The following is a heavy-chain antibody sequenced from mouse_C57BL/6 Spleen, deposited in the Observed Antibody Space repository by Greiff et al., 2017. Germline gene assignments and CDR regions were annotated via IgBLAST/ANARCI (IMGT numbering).Heavy chain of an antibody. J-gene: IGHJ2*01. Sequence: QVTLKESGPGILQSSQTLSLTCSFSGFSLSTSGMGVSWIRQPSGKGLEWLAHIYWDDDKRYNPSLKSRLTISKDTARNRVFLKITSVDTADTATYYCARSRDYYGSSYPFDYWGQGTTLTVSS. V-gene: IGHV8-12*01. CDR2: IYWDDDK. D-gene: IGHD1-1*01. CDR1: GFSLSTSGMG. CDR3: ARSRDYYGSSYPFDY.